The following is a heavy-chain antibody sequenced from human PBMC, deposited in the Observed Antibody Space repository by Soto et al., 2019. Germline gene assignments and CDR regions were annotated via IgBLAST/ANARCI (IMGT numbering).Heavy chain of an antibody. Sequence: EVQLVESGGGLLKPGGSLRLSCAASGFTCSNAWMSWVRQAPGQGLEWVGRIKSKTDGGTTDYAAPVKGRFTISRDDSKNTVYLQMNSLKTADTAVYYCPTDDPINKDWGQGTLVTVSS. CDR2: IKSKTDGGTT. V-gene: IGHV3-15*01. CDR1: GFTCSNAW. J-gene: IGHJ4*02. CDR3: PTDDPINKD.